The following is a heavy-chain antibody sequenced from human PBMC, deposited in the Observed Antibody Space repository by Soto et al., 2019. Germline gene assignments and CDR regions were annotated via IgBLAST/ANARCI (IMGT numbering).Heavy chain of an antibody. CDR2: IRPDTGDT. Sequence: QLPLAQSGAEVERPGASVRVSCKAYGYAFSKYGISWIRQAPGQGLEWMGWIRPDTGDTNYAQKFQGRVTMTTDTSSNAAYMERRSLMSDDTAMYYCATSYDSGFDPWGQGTLVSVSS. CDR1: GYAFSKYG. V-gene: IGHV1-18*04. D-gene: IGHD5-12*01. J-gene: IGHJ5*02. CDR3: ATSYDSGFDP.